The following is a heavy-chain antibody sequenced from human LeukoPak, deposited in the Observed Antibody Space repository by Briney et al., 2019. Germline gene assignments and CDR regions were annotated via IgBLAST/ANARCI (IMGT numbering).Heavy chain of an antibody. CDR1: GGSISSYY. CDR2: IYYSGST. CDR3: ARVTWQFLFDY. Sequence: SETLSPTCTVSGGSISSYYWSWIRQPPGKGLEWIGSIYYSGSTYYNPSLKSRVTISVDTSKNQFSLKLSSVTAADTAVYYCARVTWQFLFDYWGQGTLVTVSS. J-gene: IGHJ4*02. D-gene: IGHD3-16*01. V-gene: IGHV4-59*12.